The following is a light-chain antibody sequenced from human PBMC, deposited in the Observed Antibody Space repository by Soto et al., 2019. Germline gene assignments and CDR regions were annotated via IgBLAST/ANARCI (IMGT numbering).Light chain of an antibody. CDR1: QSVSSD. V-gene: IGKV3-11*01. CDR3: QQRSNWPPLT. J-gene: IGKJ4*01. Sequence: EVVLTQYPATLSLSPGERATLSCRPSQSVSSDLAWYQQKPGQAPRLLIYDASNRATGIPARFSGSGSGTDFTLTISSLEPEDFAVYYCQQRSNWPPLTFGGGTKVDIK. CDR2: DAS.